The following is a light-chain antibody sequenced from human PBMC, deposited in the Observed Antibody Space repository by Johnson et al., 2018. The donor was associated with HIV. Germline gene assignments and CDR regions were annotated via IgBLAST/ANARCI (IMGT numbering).Light chain of an antibody. J-gene: IGLJ1*01. CDR3: GTWDSSLSAYV. CDR2: DNN. V-gene: IGLV1-51*01. Sequence: QSVLTQPPSVSAAPGQMVSISCSGSSSNIGKNYVSWYQQLPGTAPKLLIYDNNKRPSGIPDRFYGSKSGTSATLGITGLQTGDEADYYCGTWDSSLSAYVFGTGTKVTVL. CDR1: SSNIGKNY.